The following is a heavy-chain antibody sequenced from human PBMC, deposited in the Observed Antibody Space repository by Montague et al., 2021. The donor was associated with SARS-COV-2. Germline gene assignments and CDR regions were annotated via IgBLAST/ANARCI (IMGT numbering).Heavy chain of an antibody. V-gene: IGHV2-70*11. CDR1: GFSLNTSGMC. CDR3: ARMRIAAASSPFDI. J-gene: IGHJ3*02. CDR2: IDWDDDK. Sequence: PALVKPTQTLTLTCTFSGFSLNTSGMCVSWIRQPPGKALEWLARIDWDDDKYYSTSLKTRLTISKDTSKNQVVLTMTNMDPVDTATYYCARMRIAAASSPFDIWGQGTMVTVSS. D-gene: IGHD6-13*01.